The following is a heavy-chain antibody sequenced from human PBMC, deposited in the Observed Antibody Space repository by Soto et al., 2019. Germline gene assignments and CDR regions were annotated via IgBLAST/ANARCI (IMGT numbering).Heavy chain of an antibody. CDR2: INPDNGGT. J-gene: IGHJ4*02. D-gene: IGHD2-2*01. Sequence: ASVKVSCKASGYTFTGYYMHWVRQAPGQGLEWMGWINPDNGGTMYAQKFQGRVTMTRDTSISTAYMELTRVTSDDTAVYYCAREDIGVLGLWCQGPLVTVSS. CDR1: GYTFTGYY. V-gene: IGHV1-2*02. CDR3: AREDIGVLGL.